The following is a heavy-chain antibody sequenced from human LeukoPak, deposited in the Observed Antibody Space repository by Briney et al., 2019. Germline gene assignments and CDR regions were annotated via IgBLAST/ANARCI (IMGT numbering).Heavy chain of an antibody. CDR3: AEGPLISH. J-gene: IGHJ4*02. CDR1: GFTFSSYS. V-gene: IGHV3-23*01. D-gene: IGHD3-16*01. CDR2: ISGSGGNT. Sequence: GGSLRLSCAAAGFTFSSYSMSWVRQAPGKGRGWVSSISGSGGNTYYADSVKGRFTISRDDSKNTLYLQMNSLRAEDTAVYFCAEGPLISHWGQGTMVTVSS.